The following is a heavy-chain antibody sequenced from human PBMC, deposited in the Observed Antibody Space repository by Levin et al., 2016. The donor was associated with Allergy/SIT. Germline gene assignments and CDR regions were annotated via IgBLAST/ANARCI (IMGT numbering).Heavy chain of an antibody. V-gene: IGHV2-5*02. CDR3: AHTAEGWDYFDS. CDR2: LYWDDEK. CDR1: GFSLNISKVA. D-gene: IGHD1-14*01. J-gene: IGHJ4*02. Sequence: SGPTLVKPTETLTLTCTFSGFSLNISKVAVGWIRQPPGKALEWLALLYWDDEKRYSPTLNTRLTITKDTSKEEVVLIMTNMDPLDTGTYYCAHTAEGWDYFDSWGQGALVTVSS.